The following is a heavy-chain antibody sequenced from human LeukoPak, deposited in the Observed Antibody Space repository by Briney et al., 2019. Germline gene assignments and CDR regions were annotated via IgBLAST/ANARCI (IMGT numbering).Heavy chain of an antibody. J-gene: IGHJ4*02. D-gene: IGHD2-2*01. CDR1: GGSISSYY. V-gene: IGHV4-4*07. Sequence: PSETLSLTCTVSGGSISSYYWSWIRQPAGKGLEWIGRIYTSGSTNYNPSLKSRVTMSVDTSKNQFSLKLSSVTAADTAVYYCARGSRDLGYCSSTSCYHFDYWGQGTLVTVSS. CDR3: ARGSRDLGYCSSTSCYHFDY. CDR2: IYTSGST.